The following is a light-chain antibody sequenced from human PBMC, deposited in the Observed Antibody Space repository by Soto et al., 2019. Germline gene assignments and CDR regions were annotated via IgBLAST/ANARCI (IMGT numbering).Light chain of an antibody. Sequence: DIQIIKTPSTLSASVGDRVTITCRASQSISSWLAWYQQKPGKAPKLLIYKASTLKSGVPSRFSGSGSGTEFTLTISSLQPDDFATYYCQHYNSYSEAFGQGTKVDI. CDR1: QSISSW. V-gene: IGKV1-5*03. J-gene: IGKJ1*01. CDR3: QHYNSYSEA. CDR2: KAS.